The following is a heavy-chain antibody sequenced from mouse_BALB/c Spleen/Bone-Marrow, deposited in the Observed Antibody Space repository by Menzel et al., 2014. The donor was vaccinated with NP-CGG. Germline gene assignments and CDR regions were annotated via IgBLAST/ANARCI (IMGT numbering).Heavy chain of an antibody. Sequence: DVMLVESGGGLVKPGGSLKLSCAASGFTFSSYTMSWVRRTPEKRLEWVATISSGGSYTYYPDSVKGRFTISRDNAKNTLYLQMSSLKSEDTAMYYCTRDGKGNYDYAMDYWGQGTSVTVSS. D-gene: IGHD2-1*01. J-gene: IGHJ4*01. CDR3: TRDGKGNYDYAMDY. CDR2: ISSGGSYT. CDR1: GFTFSSYT. V-gene: IGHV5-6-4*01.